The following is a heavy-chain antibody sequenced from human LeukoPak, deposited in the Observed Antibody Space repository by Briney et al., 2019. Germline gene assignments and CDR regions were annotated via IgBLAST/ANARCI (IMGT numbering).Heavy chain of an antibody. D-gene: IGHD1-14*01. V-gene: IGHV3-53*01. Sequence: GGSLRLSCAASGFTVITNDMTWVRQAPGKGLEWVSVLYSDGNTKYTDSVEGRFTISRDNSKNTLYLEMNSLSPDDTAVYYCARGVEPLAANTLAYWGQGTLVTVSS. CDR1: GFTVITND. CDR3: ARGVEPLAANTLAY. J-gene: IGHJ4*02. CDR2: LYSDGNT.